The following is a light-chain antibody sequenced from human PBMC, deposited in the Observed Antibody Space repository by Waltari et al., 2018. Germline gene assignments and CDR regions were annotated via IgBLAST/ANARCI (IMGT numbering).Light chain of an antibody. CDR3: QQRSNWPPST. V-gene: IGKV3-11*01. CDR2: DAS. CDR1: QSVSSY. J-gene: IGKJ2*01. Sequence: EIVLTQSPATLSLSPGERATLSCRASQSVSSYLAWYQQKPGQSPRLLIYDASNRATGIPDRFSGSGSGKDFTLTISSLEPEDFAVYYCQQRSNWPPSTFGQGTKVEIK.